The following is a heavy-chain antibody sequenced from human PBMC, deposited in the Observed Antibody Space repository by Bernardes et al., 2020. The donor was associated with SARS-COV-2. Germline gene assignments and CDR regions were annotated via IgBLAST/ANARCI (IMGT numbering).Heavy chain of an antibody. Sequence: GGSLRLSCAASGFTFSSSVMNWVRQAPGKGLEWVSYISTGGSTKYYADSVKGRFTISRDNAKNSLYLQMNSLRAEDTAVYYCASVITPVKIAAAGTYYYYGMDVWGQGTTVTVSS. CDR2: ISTGGSTK. CDR3: ASVITPVKIAAAGTYYYYGMDV. D-gene: IGHD6-13*01. J-gene: IGHJ6*02. CDR1: GFTFSSSV. V-gene: IGHV3-48*03.